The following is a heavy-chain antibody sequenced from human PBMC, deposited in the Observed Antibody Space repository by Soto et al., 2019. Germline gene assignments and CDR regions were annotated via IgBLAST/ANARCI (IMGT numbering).Heavy chain of an antibody. Sequence: PLSITCAVSGGSISSGGYSWSWIRQPPGKGLEWIGYIYHSGSTYYNPSLKSRVTISVDTSKNQFSLKLSSVTAADTAVYYCARLNLVGATSIAFYIWSQGKMVTV. CDR1: GGSISSGGYS. CDR2: IYHSGST. J-gene: IGHJ3*02. V-gene: IGHV4-30-2*01. CDR3: ARLNLVGATSIAFYI. D-gene: IGHD1-26*01.